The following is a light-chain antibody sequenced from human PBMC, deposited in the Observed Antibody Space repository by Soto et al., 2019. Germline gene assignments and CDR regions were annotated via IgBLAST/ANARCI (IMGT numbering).Light chain of an antibody. Sequence: EIVLTQSPATLSLSPGERATLSCRASQSVSSYLAWYQQKPGQAPTLLISDASNRATGIPARFSGSGSGTDFTLTISSLEPEDFAIYYCQQRSNWPPVTFGGGTKVEIK. V-gene: IGKV3-11*01. CDR2: DAS. CDR1: QSVSSY. J-gene: IGKJ4*01. CDR3: QQRSNWPPVT.